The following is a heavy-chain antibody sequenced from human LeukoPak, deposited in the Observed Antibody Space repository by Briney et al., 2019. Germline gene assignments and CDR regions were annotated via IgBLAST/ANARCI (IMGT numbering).Heavy chain of an antibody. Sequence: SETLSLTCAVSGGSISSTYCWTCVRQPPGKGLECIGEVYHSGITNYTSSLKSRVTISVDKPKNQFSLKLSSVTAADTAVYYCAGAYCGGDCYSDRAFDIWGQGTMVTVSS. V-gene: IGHV4-4*02. CDR1: GGSISSTYC. CDR2: VYHSGIT. J-gene: IGHJ3*02. D-gene: IGHD2-21*02. CDR3: AGAYCGGDCYSDRAFDI.